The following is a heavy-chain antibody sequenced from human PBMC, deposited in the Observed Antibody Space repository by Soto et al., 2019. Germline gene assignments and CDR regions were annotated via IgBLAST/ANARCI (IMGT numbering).Heavy chain of an antibody. J-gene: IGHJ4*02. CDR1: GFSFSSLA. CDR2: ISGRGVDT. CDR3: ARGRRGVRGVIIGGFYYFDY. Sequence: PGGSLRLSCAASGFSFSSLAMSWVRQAPGKGLEWVSSISGRGVDTLYADSVKGRFTISRDNSRNTLYLQVNSLRAADTAVYYCARGRRGVRGVIIGGFYYFDYWGQGTLVTVSS. V-gene: IGHV3-23*01. D-gene: IGHD3-10*01.